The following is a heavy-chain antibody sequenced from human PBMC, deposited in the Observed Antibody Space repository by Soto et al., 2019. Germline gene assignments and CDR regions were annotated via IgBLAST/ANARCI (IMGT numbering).Heavy chain of an antibody. J-gene: IGHJ6*02. CDR3: AHYDAAAGGGVYYYYDGMYV. CDR2: IIPIFGTA. V-gene: IGHV1-69*01. CDR1: GGTFSSYA. Sequence: QVQLVQSGAEVKKPGSSVKVSCKASGGTFSSYAISWVRQAPGQGLEWMGGIIPIFGTANYAQKFQGRVTITADESTNTDYMELSSVRSEDTAVYYCAHYDAAAGGGVYYYYDGMYVWGQGTTVTVSS. D-gene: IGHD6-13*01.